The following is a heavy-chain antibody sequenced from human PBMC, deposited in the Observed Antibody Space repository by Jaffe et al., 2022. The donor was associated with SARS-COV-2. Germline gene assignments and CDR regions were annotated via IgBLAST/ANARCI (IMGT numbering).Heavy chain of an antibody. CDR3: ARYSSGKSWFGS. D-gene: IGHD3-10*01. J-gene: IGHJ5*01. CDR2: TYYRSDWYY. Sequence: QLQLQQSGPGLVKSSQTLSLTCVISGDSVSSNDAVWHWIRQSPSRGLEWLGRTYYRSDWYYDYGVSVEGRITINPDTSKNQFSMHLRSVTPEDTAVYYCARYSSGKSWFGSWGQGSLVTVSS. V-gene: IGHV6-1*01. CDR1: GDSVSSNDAV.